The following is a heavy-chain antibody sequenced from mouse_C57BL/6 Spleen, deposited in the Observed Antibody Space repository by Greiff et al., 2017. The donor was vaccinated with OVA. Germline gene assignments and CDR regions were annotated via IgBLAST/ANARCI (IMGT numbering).Heavy chain of an antibody. CDR2: INPNNGGT. CDR3: ARGDYYGSLGY. J-gene: IGHJ2*01. CDR1: GYTFTSYW. D-gene: IGHD1-1*01. Sequence: QVQLQQSGAELVKPGASVKMSCKASGYTFTSYWITWVKQRPGQGLEWIGDINPNNGGTSYNQKFKGKATLTVDKSSSTAYMERRSLTSEDSAVYYCARGDYYGSLGYWGQGTTLTVSS. V-gene: IGHV1-55*01.